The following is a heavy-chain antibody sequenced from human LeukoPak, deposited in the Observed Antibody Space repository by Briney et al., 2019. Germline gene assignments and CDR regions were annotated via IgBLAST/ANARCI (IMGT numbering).Heavy chain of an antibody. J-gene: IGHJ6*03. D-gene: IGHD6-19*01. CDR2: INPNSGDT. CDR1: GYTFTGYY. CDR3: AKDQSSDWYGYYYYYMDV. V-gene: IGHV1-2*02. Sequence: EASAKVSCKASGYTFTGYYMHWVRQAPGQGLERMGWINPNSGDTNYAQKFQGRVTMTRDTSSSTAYMDLSRLRSDDTAVYYCAKDQSSDWYGYYYYYMDVWGKGTTVTISS.